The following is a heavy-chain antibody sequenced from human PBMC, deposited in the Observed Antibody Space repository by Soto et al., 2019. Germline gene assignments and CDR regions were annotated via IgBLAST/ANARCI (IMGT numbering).Heavy chain of an antibody. Sequence: PSQTLSLTCAISGDSVSSNSAAWNWIRQSPSRGLEWLGRTYYRSKWYNDYAVSVKSRITINPDTSKNQFSLQLNSVTPEDTAVYYCARDEGPRYSSSWGVFDYWGQGXLVTVYS. CDR1: GDSVSSNSAA. J-gene: IGHJ4*02. D-gene: IGHD6-13*01. CDR3: ARDEGPRYSSSWGVFDY. V-gene: IGHV6-1*01. CDR2: TYYRSKWYN.